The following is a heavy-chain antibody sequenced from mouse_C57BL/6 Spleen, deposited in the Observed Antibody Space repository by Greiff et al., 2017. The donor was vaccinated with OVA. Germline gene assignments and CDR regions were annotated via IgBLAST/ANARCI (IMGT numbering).Heavy chain of an antibody. CDR2: IDPNSGGT. V-gene: IGHV1-72*01. D-gene: IGHD1-1*01. J-gene: IGHJ2*01. CDR1: GYTFTRYW. Sequence: QIQLQQPGAELVKPGASVKLSCKASGYTFTRYWMHWVKQRPGRGLEWIGRIDPNSGGTKYNEKFKSKATLTVDTPSSTAYMQLSSLTSEDSAVYYCARISDYVSSSHFDYWGQGTTLTVSS. CDR3: ARISDYVSSSHFDY.